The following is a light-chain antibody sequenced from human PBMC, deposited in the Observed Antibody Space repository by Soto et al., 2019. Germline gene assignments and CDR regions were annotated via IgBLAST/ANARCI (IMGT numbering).Light chain of an antibody. CDR2: SAS. V-gene: IGKV1-12*01. CDR3: QQARSFPRT. Sequence: DIKMTQSPSSVSASVGDRVTITCRASEAISSWLAWYQQKPGRAPKLLIYSASSLQNGAPSRFTGSGSGTDFTLTITSLQPDDTAIYYCQQARSFPRTFGGGTKVDIK. CDR1: EAISSW. J-gene: IGKJ4*01.